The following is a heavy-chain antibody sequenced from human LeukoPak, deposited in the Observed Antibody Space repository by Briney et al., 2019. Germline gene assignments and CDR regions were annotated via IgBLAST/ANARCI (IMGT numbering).Heavy chain of an antibody. D-gene: IGHD4-11*01. CDR2: IKQDGSGQ. J-gene: IGHJ4*02. CDR3: ATDDNSNYQY. CDR1: GITFSSYW. V-gene: IGHV3-7*01. Sequence: GGSLRLSCAVSGITFSSYWMSWVRQAPGKGPEWVANIKQDGSGQYYLDSVKGRFTISRDNAENSLYLQMDSLRAEDTAVYYCATDDNSNYQYWGQGTLVTVAS.